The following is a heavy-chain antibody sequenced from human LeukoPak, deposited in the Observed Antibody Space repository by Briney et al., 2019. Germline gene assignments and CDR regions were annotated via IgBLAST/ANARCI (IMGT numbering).Heavy chain of an antibody. CDR1: GYTFTEYA. CDR3: ARGGHNRSGWTLDY. V-gene: IGHV1-3*01. J-gene: IGHJ4*02. Sequence: ASVKVSCKASGYTFTEYAMHWVRLAPGHGLEWMGWINADSGNTESSQRFQGRLSITWDTSATTAYMELSSLTSEDTAVYYCARGGHNRSGWTLDYWGPGTLVTVSS. D-gene: IGHD6-19*01. CDR2: INADSGNT.